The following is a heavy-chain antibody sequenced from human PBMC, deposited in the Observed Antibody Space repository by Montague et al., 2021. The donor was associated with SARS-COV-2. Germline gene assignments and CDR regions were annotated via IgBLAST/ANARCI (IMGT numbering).Heavy chain of an antibody. J-gene: IGHJ3*02. V-gene: IGHV2-70*01. D-gene: IGHD1-26*01. CDR2: IDWDDDK. CDR1: RFSLSTSGMC. CDR3: ARIWGTTRGDAFDX. Sequence: PALVKPTQTLTLTCTFSRFSLSTSGMCVSWIRQPPGKALEWLALIDWDDDKYYSTSLKTRLTISKDTSKNQVVLTMTNMDPVDTATYYCARIWGTTRGDAFDXWGQGTMVTVSS.